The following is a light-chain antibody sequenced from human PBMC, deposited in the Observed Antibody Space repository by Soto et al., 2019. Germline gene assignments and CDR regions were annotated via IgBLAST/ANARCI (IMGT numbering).Light chain of an antibody. J-gene: IGLJ3*02. CDR3: GSYTSATTWV. CDR1: SSDIGRYNY. V-gene: IGLV2-14*03. CDR2: EVS. Sequence: QSALTQPASVSGSPGQSITISYTGSSSDIGRYNYVSWYQQLPGKAPKLMIYEVSNRPSGVSNRFSGSKSGNTASLSISGLQTEDEADYYCGSYTSATTWVFGGGTKLTVL.